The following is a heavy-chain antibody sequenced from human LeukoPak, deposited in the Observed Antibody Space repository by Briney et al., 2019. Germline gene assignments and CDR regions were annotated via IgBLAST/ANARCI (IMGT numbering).Heavy chain of an antibody. CDR3: ARGVYLAAAQYGC. CDR2: IYYSRTT. D-gene: IGHD6-25*01. J-gene: IGHJ4*02. Sequence: SETLSLTCTVSGGSISSYYWSWLRQPPGKGLEWIGYIYYSRTTKYNPSLKSRITISVDTSKNQFSVKLSSVTAADTAVYYCARGVYLAAAQYGCWGQGALVGVS. CDR1: GGSISSYY. V-gene: IGHV4-59*13.